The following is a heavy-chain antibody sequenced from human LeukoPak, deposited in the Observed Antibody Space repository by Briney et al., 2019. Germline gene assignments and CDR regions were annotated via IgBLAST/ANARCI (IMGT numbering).Heavy chain of an antibody. Sequence: GASVKVSCKASGCTVTGYYMQWVRQAPGQGLEWMGWINPNSGGTNYAQKFQGRVTMTRDTSISTAYMELSRLRSDDTAVYYCARVAEGIAVANYYYMDVWGKGTPVTVSS. CDR3: ARVAEGIAVANYYYMDV. CDR2: INPNSGGT. CDR1: GCTVTGYY. V-gene: IGHV1-2*02. J-gene: IGHJ6*03. D-gene: IGHD6-19*01.